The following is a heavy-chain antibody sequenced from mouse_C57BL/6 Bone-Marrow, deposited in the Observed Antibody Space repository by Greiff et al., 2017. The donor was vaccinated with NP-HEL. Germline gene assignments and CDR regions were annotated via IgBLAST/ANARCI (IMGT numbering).Heavy chain of an antibody. V-gene: IGHV5-15*01. CDR1: GFTFSDYG. CDR2: ISNLAYSI. Sequence: VVESGGGLVQPGGSLKLSCAASGFTFSDYGMAWVRQAPRKGPEWVAFISNLAYSIYYADTVTGRFTISRENAKNTLYLEMSSLRSEDTAMYYCARHGDSWFAYWGQGTLVTVSA. J-gene: IGHJ3*01. CDR3: ARHGDSWFAY.